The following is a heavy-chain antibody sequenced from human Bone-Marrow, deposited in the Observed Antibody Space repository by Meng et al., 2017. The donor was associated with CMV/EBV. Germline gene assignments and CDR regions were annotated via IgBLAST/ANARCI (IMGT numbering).Heavy chain of an antibody. D-gene: IGHD3-16*01. CDR2: IIPILRET. J-gene: IGHJ4*02. CDR1: GGTFDGYA. V-gene: IGHV1-69*04. Sequence: SVKVSCKASGGTFDGYAFNWVRQAPGQGLEWMGMIIPILRETNYAQEFQGRISITVDRSTATAYMVLSSLRTEDTAVYYCAREPPWARHFDYWGQGTPVTVSS. CDR3: AREPPWARHFDY.